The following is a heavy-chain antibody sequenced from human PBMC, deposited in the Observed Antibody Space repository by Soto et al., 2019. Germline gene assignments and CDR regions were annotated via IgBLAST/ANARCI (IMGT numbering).Heavy chain of an antibody. V-gene: IGHV3-23*01. Sequence: EVQLLESGGGLVQPGGSLRLSCAASGFTFSSYAMSWVRQAPGMGLEWVSGISASGGSTYYADSVKGRFTVSRDNSKNTLYLQMNSLRAEDTALYYCGRDPNGDYVGAFDIWCQGTLVTVSS. J-gene: IGHJ3*02. CDR3: GRDPNGDYVGAFDI. CDR1: GFTFSSYA. D-gene: IGHD4-17*01. CDR2: ISASGGST.